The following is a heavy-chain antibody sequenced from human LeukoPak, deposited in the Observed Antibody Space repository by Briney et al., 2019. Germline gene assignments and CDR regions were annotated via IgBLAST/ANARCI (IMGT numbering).Heavy chain of an antibody. CDR2: IIPIFGTA. CDR3: ATGTYGAGAFDI. D-gene: IGHD1-14*01. CDR1: GGTFSSYA. V-gene: IGHV1-69*13. J-gene: IGHJ3*02. Sequence: EASVKVSCKASGGTFSSYAISWVRQAPGQGLEWMGGIIPIFGTANYAQKFQGRVTITADESTSTAYMELSSLRSEDTAVYYCATGTYGAGAFDIWGQGTMVTVSS.